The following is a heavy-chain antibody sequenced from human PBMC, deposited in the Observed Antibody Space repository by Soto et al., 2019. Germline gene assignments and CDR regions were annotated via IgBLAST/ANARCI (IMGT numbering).Heavy chain of an antibody. V-gene: IGHV3-23*01. CDR1: GLNFSNYA. CDR2: ISGSGGTST. Sequence: EVRLLESGGGLVQPGGSLRLSCTASGLNFSNYAMSWVRQAPGKGLEWVSGISGSGGTSTYYADSVKGRFTISRDNSKSTLFLQMTSLRAEDTAVYYCAIISGFYYAVADYWGQGTLVTVSS. J-gene: IGHJ4*02. CDR3: AIISGFYYAVADY. D-gene: IGHD3-22*01.